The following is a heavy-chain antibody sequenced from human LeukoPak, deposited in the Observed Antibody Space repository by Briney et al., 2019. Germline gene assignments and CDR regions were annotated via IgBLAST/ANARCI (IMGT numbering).Heavy chain of an antibody. CDR1: GVTFRSYG. V-gene: IGHV3-30*03. Sequence: PGGSLRLSCAASGVTFRSYGMHWVSQAPGKGLEWVALISSDGNDKLYGDSVRGRFTISRDDSKSTLYLQMNSLRAEDTAVYYCTTKVIRGDSGDDYDDWGQGTLVTVSS. D-gene: IGHD5-12*01. J-gene: IGHJ4*02. CDR2: ISSDGNDK. CDR3: TTKVIRGDSGDDYDD.